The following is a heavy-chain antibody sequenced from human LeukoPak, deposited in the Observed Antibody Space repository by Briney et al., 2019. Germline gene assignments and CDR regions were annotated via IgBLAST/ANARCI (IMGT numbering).Heavy chain of an antibody. V-gene: IGHV3-7*01. CDR2: IKQDGSEI. CDR1: GFTFGNYW. Sequence: GGSLRLSCTTSGFTFGNYWMSWVRQAPGKGLEWVANIKQDGSEIHYVDSVKGRFTISRDNAKNTLYLQMNSLRAEDTAVYYCARDLSNTNWFDPWGQGTLVTVSS. J-gene: IGHJ5*02. CDR3: ARDLSNTNWFDP.